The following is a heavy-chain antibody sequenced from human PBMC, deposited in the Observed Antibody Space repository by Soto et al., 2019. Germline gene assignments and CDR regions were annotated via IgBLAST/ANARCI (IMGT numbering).Heavy chain of an antibody. CDR2: IYAADTES. Sequence: RGEALKVSCKGSGYRFSSYWIAWVRQKPGKSLEWMGNIYAADTESKYTSSFRGQVSFSDDKYNNSAHLHWSSMKAADTVKYFCARFVSYYDCLSGYHDYFDYWGQGTPVTVSS. D-gene: IGHD3-3*01. CDR3: ARFVSYYDCLSGYHDYFDY. CDR1: GYRFSSYW. J-gene: IGHJ4*02. V-gene: IGHV5-51*01.